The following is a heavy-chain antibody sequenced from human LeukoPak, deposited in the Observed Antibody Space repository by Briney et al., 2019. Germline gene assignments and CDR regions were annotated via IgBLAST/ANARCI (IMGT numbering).Heavy chain of an antibody. J-gene: IGHJ4*02. CDR1: GFTFSGYA. Sequence: GGSLRLSCAASGFTFSGYAMDWVRQAPGKGLEWVAVIWSDGSNKYYADSVEGRFTISRDNSKNTLHLQMDSLRAEDTAVYYCAREVNGAYYFDYWGQGTLVTVSS. CDR2: IWSDGSNK. D-gene: IGHD2-8*01. V-gene: IGHV3-33*01. CDR3: AREVNGAYYFDY.